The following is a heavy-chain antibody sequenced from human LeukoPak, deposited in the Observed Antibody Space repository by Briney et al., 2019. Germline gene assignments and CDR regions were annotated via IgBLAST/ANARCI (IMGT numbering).Heavy chain of an antibody. V-gene: IGHV3-23*01. CDR2: ISASASNT. CDR1: NFVFSEYA. Sequence: PGGSLRLSCTASNFVFSEYAMDWVRQTPGKGFEWVSAISASASNTYYADSVKGRFIISRDNSKQTVYLQMDSLRVDDTALYFCAKSPYYDSSGDAFEVWGQGTMVTVSS. D-gene: IGHD3-22*01. CDR3: AKSPYYDSSGDAFEV. J-gene: IGHJ3*01.